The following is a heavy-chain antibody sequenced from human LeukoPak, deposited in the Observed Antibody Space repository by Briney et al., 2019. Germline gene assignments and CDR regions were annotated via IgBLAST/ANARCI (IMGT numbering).Heavy chain of an antibody. CDR2: INHSGST. V-gene: IGHV4-34*01. Sequence: SETLSLTCAVYGGSFSGYYWSWIRQPPGKGLEWIGEINHSGSTNYNPSLKSRVTISVDTSKNQFSLKLSSVPAADTAVYYCARGLRRLLWFGELSPSKPKFDYWGQGTLVTVSS. J-gene: IGHJ4*02. D-gene: IGHD3-10*01. CDR1: GGSFSGYY. CDR3: ARGLRRLLWFGELSPSKPKFDY.